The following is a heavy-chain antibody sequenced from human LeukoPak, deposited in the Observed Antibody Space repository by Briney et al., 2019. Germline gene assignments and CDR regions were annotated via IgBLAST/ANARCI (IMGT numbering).Heavy chain of an antibody. J-gene: IGHJ4*02. CDR2: IYYSGST. D-gene: IGHD1-26*01. V-gene: IGHV4-39*07. Sequence: SETLSLTCTVSGGSISSSSYYWGWIRQPPGKGLEWIGSIYYSGSTYYNPSLKSRVTISVDTSKNQFSLKLSSVTAADTAVYYCLIVEATMGDYWGQGTLVTVSS. CDR1: GGSISSSSYY. CDR3: LIVEATMGDY.